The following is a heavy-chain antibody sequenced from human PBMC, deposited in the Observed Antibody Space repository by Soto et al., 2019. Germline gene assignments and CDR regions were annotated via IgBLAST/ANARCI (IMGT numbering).Heavy chain of an antibody. CDR3: ARRRIVPTTNFDY. Sequence: LSLTCTVSGDSISSSSFYWGWIRQPPGKGLEWIGHIFHTWATYQNPTLKSRLRMSVDTSKNQFSLNLSSVTATDTAVYYCARRRIVPTTNFDYWGQGTLVTVSS. CDR2: IFHTWAT. V-gene: IGHV4-39*01. J-gene: IGHJ4*02. CDR1: GDSISSSSFY. D-gene: IGHD2-21*01.